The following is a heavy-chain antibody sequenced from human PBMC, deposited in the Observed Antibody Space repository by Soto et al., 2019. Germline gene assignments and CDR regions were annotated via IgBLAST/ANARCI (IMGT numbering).Heavy chain of an antibody. CDR1: GYTFMNYA. CDR3: ARCYCSVGSCYTCWHFDL. V-gene: IGHV1-18*01. J-gene: IGHJ2*01. D-gene: IGHD2-15*01. Sequence: QVQLVQSGAEVKEPGASVKLSCQASGYTFMNYAISWVRQAPGQGLEWMGWISPSTGNTDQAQNFQGRVTMTLDTSTNTANMELRTLRSDDSAVYYCARCYCSVGSCYTCWHFDLWGRGILVTVSS. CDR2: ISPSTGNT.